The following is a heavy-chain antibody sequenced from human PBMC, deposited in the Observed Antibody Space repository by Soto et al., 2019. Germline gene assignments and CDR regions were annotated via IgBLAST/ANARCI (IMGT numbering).Heavy chain of an antibody. CDR3: ARGGAYYDFWSGYPYGMDV. Sequence: GASVKVSCKASGGTFSSYAISWVRQAPGQGLEWMGGIIPIFDTANYAQKFQGRVTITADESTSTAYMELSSLRSEDTAVYYCARGGAYYDFWSGYPYGMDVWGQGTTVTVSS. CDR1: GGTFSSYA. D-gene: IGHD3-3*01. CDR2: IIPIFDTA. J-gene: IGHJ6*02. V-gene: IGHV1-69*13.